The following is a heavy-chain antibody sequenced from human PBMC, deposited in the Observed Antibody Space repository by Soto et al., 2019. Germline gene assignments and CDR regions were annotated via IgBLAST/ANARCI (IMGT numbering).Heavy chain of an antibody. D-gene: IGHD3-10*01. CDR3: ARDLHRGYGGMDV. Sequence: SETLSLTCTVSGGSISSYYWSWIRQPPGKGLEWIGYIYYSGSTNYNPSLKSRVTISVDTSKNQFSLKLSSVTAADTAVYYCARDLHRGYGGMDVCGQRTTVTVSS. V-gene: IGHV4-59*01. CDR2: IYYSGST. CDR1: GGSISSYY. J-gene: IGHJ6*02.